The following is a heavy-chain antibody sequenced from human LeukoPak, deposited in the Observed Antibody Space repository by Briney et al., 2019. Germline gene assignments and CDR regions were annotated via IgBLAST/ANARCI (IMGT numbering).Heavy chain of an antibody. CDR3: ARDRVGATTLYYYYYMDV. Sequence: SETLSLTCTVSGGSISYYYWSWIRQPPGKGLEWIGYIFYSGTTNYNPSLKSRVTISVDTSKNQFSLKLSSVTAADTAVYYCARDRVGATTLYYYYYMDVWGRGTTVTVSS. CDR1: GGSISYYY. V-gene: IGHV4-59*01. J-gene: IGHJ6*03. CDR2: IFYSGTT. D-gene: IGHD1-26*01.